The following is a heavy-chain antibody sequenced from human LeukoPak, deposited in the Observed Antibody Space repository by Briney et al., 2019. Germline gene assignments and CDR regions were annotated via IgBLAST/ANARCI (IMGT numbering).Heavy chain of an antibody. CDR3: ARGVRSTNYYYYYYMDV. CDR1: GGTFSSYA. V-gene: IGHV1-69*04. Sequence: ASVKVSCKASGGTFSSYAISWVRQAPGQGLEWMGRIIPILGIANYAQKFQGRVTITADKSTSTAYMELSSLRSEDTAVYYCARGVRSTNYYYYYYMDVWGKGTTVTVSS. CDR2: IIPILGIA. J-gene: IGHJ6*03.